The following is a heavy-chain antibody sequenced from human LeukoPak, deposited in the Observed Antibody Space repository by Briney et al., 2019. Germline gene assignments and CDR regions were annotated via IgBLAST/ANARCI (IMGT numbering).Heavy chain of an antibody. D-gene: IGHD2-8*01. V-gene: IGHV3-7*01. J-gene: IGHJ5*02. CDR1: GFTFSNYW. Sequence: PGGSLRLSCEGSGFTFSNYWMGWVRQAPGKGLQWVANIKTDGSEKYYVDSVKGRFTISRDNAKNSVSLQMNSLRAEDTAVYYCARIYLKMASASWGQGTLVTVSS. CDR2: IKTDGSEK. CDR3: ARIYLKMASAS.